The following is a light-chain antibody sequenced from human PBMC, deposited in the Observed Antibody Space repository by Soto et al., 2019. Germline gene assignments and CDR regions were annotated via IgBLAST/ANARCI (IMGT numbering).Light chain of an antibody. CDR2: VSS. J-gene: IGKJ4*01. Sequence: EVVMTQSPATLSLSPVHTTSLASRASQSIAANVAGYQQKPGQSPLHLICVSSTSAAAVPASFTVSGSGTDFILTTTSLQPEDSAVYYCQQYSSWPPLAFGEGTKVDIK. CDR3: QQYSSWPPLA. V-gene: IGKV3-15*01. CDR1: QSIAAN.